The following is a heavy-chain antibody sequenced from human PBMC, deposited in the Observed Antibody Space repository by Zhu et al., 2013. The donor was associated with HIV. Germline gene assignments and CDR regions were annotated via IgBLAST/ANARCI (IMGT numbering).Heavy chain of an antibody. J-gene: IGHJ6*02. Sequence: QVQLVQSGAEVKKPGSSVKVSCKASGGTFSSYAISWVRQAPGQGLEWMGGIIPIFGTANYAQKFQGRVTITADESTSTAYMELSSLRSEDTAVYYCARGMGFWSGYYPHYGMDVWGQGTTVTVSS. CDR2: IIPIFGTA. CDR1: GGTFSSYA. CDR3: ARGMGFWSGYYPHYGMDV. D-gene: IGHD3-3*01. V-gene: IGHV1-69*01.